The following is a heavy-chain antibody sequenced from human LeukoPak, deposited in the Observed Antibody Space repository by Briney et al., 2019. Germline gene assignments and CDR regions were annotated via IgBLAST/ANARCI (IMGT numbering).Heavy chain of an antibody. CDR3: AREKKYFGHYDAFHI. Sequence: GGSLRLSCAASGFTFSSYSMNWVRQAPGKGLEWVSSISSSSSYIYYADSVKGRFTISRDNAKNSLYLQMNSLRAEDTAVYYCAREKKYFGHYDAFHIWGQGTMVTVSS. CDR1: GFTFSSYS. V-gene: IGHV3-21*01. D-gene: IGHD3-9*01. CDR2: ISSSSSYI. J-gene: IGHJ3*02.